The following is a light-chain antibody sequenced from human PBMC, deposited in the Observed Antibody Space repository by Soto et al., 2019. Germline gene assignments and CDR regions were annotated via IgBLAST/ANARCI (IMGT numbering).Light chain of an antibody. CDR2: GAS. V-gene: IGKV3-20*01. J-gene: IGKJ5*01. CDR3: QQYGSSIT. CDR1: QSVSSSY. Sequence: IVFTQSPCTLSLSPGERATLSCRASQSVSSSYLAWYQQKPGQAPRLLIYGASSRATGIPDRFSGSGSGTDFTLTINRLEPEDFAVYYCQQYGSSITFGQGTRLEIK.